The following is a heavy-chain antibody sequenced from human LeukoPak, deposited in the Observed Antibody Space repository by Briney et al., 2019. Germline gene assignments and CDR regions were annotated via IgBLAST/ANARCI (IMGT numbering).Heavy chain of an antibody. CDR3: ARDGRRGPDCSAGGCYFVPGQ. V-gene: IGHV3-66*01. Sequence: GGSLGLSCAASGFTVSGNYMSWVRQAPGRGLEWVSVIYTAGNTFYADSVKGRFTISRDSSKNTLYLQMNSLRGEDTAVYYCARDGRRGPDCSAGGCYFVPGQWGQGTVVTVSS. CDR2: IYTAGNT. CDR1: GFTVSGNY. D-gene: IGHD2-15*01. J-gene: IGHJ4*02.